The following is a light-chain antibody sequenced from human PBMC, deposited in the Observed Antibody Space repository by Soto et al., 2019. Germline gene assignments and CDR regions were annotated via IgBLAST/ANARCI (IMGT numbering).Light chain of an antibody. V-gene: IGKV4-1*01. CDR3: QQYFDVPFT. J-gene: IGKJ4*01. CDR1: RSVLYKSNNKNH. Sequence: EIVMTQAPDSLAVSLGERATMNCKCSRSVLYKSNNKNHLAWYQQKPGQPPQLIIYWASTRESGVPERFSGSGSGTDFTLTISSLEAEDVAFYWCQQYFDVPFTFGGGTKV. CDR2: WAS.